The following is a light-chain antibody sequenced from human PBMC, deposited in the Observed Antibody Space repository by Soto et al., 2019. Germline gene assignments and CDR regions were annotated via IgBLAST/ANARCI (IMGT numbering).Light chain of an antibody. V-gene: IGKV3-20*01. CDR3: QQYNNWPAIT. CDR1: QSVSSSY. Sequence: EIVLTQSPGTLSLSPGERATLSCRASQSVSSSYLAWYQQKPGQAPKVLIYRASSRATGIPDRFSDSGSGTEFTLTISSLQSEDFAVYYCQQYNNWPAITFGQGTRLEIK. J-gene: IGKJ5*01. CDR2: RAS.